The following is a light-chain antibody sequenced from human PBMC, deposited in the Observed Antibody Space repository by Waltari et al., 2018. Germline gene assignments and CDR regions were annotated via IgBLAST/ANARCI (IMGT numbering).Light chain of an antibody. CDR1: SNDVGTYNY. J-gene: IGLJ2*01. Sequence: QSALTQPASVSRSPGPSITISCTGSSNDVGTYNYVSWYQQHPGKAPKLIIFEVRHRPSGVSNRFSASKSGNKASLTISGLQTEDEADYYCSSYTSSSTLVFGGGTKVTVL. CDR3: SSYTSSSTLV. CDR2: EVR. V-gene: IGLV2-14*01.